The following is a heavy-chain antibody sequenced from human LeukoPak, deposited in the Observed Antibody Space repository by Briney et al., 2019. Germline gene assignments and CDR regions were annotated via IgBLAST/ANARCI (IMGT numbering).Heavy chain of an antibody. CDR3: ASGFMGYDRSGYYDDAFDI. D-gene: IGHD3-22*01. Sequence: ASVKVSCKASGYTFTDYYIHWVRQAPGQGLEWMGWINPNSGGTNYAQKLQGRVAMTRDTSISTAYMELSRLRSDDTAVYYCASGFMGYDRSGYYDDAFDIWGQGTMVTVSS. V-gene: IGHV1-2*02. CDR2: INPNSGGT. J-gene: IGHJ3*02. CDR1: GYTFTDYY.